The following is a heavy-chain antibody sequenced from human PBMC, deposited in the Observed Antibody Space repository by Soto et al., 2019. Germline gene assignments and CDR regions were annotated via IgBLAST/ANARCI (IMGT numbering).Heavy chain of an antibody. CDR3: ARGLDTAMVPYFDY. CDR1: GFTFSSYG. Sequence: GGSLRLSCAASGFTFSSYGMHWVRQAPGKGLEWVAVIWYDGSNKYYADSVKGRFTISRDNSKNTLYLQMNSLRAEDTAVYYCARGLDTAMVPYFDYWGQGTLVTVSS. D-gene: IGHD5-18*01. J-gene: IGHJ4*02. CDR2: IWYDGSNK. V-gene: IGHV3-33*01.